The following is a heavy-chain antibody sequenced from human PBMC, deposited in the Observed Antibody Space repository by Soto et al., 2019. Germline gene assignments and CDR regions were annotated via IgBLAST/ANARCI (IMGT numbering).Heavy chain of an antibody. V-gene: IGHV3-53*01. CDR3: ARDRTEYYYGMDV. Sequence: PWGSLRLSCAASGFTVSSNYMSWVRQAPGKGLEWVSVIYSGGSTYYADSVKGRFTISRDNSKNTLYLQMNSLRAEDTAVYYCARDRTEYYYGMDVWGQGTTVTVSS. J-gene: IGHJ6*02. CDR2: IYSGGST. CDR1: GFTVSSNY.